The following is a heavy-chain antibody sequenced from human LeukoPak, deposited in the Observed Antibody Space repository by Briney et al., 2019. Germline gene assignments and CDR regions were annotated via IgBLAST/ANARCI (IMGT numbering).Heavy chain of an antibody. Sequence: SVKVSCKASGYAFTSFGISWVRQAPGQGLEWMGWINTYDGSTKYAQKLQDRVTMTTDTSTNTAYMELGSLSSDDAAVYYCARDIYYYDTTDPKIRSDYWGQGTLVTVSS. CDR3: ARDIYYYDTTDPKIRSDY. CDR2: INTYDGST. CDR1: GYAFTSFG. D-gene: IGHD3-22*01. J-gene: IGHJ4*02. V-gene: IGHV1-18*01.